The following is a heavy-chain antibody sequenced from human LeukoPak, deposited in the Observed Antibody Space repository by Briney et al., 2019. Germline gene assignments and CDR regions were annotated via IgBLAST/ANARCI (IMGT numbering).Heavy chain of an antibody. J-gene: IGHJ5*02. Sequence: PGGSLRLSCAASGFTFSDYYMSWIRQAPGKGLEWVSYISSSGSTIYYADSVKGRFTISRDNAKNSLYLQMNSLRAEDTAVYYCASQSWNIAAASGWFDPWGEGTLVTVSS. CDR2: ISSSGSTI. CDR3: ASQSWNIAAASGWFDP. D-gene: IGHD6-13*01. V-gene: IGHV3-11*01. CDR1: GFTFSDYY.